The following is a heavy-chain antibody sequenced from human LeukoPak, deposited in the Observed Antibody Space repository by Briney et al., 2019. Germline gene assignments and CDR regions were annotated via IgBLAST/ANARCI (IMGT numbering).Heavy chain of an antibody. J-gene: IGHJ6*03. Sequence: GGSLRLSCVASGFAFSGTWMTWVRQAPGKGLQWVANIKEDGSEKYYVDSVKGRFTISRDNAKNSVYLQMNSLRAEDTAVYYCARTGNYGSGSPYYMDVWGKGTTVTVSS. V-gene: IGHV3-7*01. CDR1: GFAFSGTW. D-gene: IGHD3-10*01. CDR3: ARTGNYGSGSPYYMDV. CDR2: IKEDGSEK.